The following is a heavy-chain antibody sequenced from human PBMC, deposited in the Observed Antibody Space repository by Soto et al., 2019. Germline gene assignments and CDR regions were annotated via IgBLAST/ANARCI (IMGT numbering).Heavy chain of an antibody. CDR2: IYYSGST. J-gene: IGHJ4*02. CDR1: GGSISSGDYY. D-gene: IGHD3-22*01. V-gene: IGHV4-30-4*01. CDR3: ARAFDDSSGYYGGLGY. Sequence: PSETLSLTCTVSGGSISSGDYYWSWIRQRPGKGLEWIGYIYYSGSTYYNPSLKNRITISVDTPKNQLSLKLSSVTAADTAVYYCARAFDDSSGYYGGLGYWGQGTLVTVSS.